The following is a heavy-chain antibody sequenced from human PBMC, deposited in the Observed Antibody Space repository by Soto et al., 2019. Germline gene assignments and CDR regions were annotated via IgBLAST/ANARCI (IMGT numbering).Heavy chain of an antibody. Sequence: ASVKVSCKPSPYTFTRYYMHWVRQAPGQGLDWMGWINPNSGGTNYAQKFKGWVTMTRDTSISTAYMELSRLRSDDTAVYYSARVSDTAMYCFDYWDEVTLVTV. CDR3: ARVSDTAMYCFDY. CDR2: INPNSGGT. J-gene: IGHJ4*02. D-gene: IGHD5-18*01. V-gene: IGHV1-2*04. CDR1: PYTFTRYY.